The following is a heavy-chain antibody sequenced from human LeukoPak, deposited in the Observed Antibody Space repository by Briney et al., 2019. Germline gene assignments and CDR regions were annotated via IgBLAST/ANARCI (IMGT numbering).Heavy chain of an antibody. V-gene: IGHV1-2*02. J-gene: IGHJ5*02. D-gene: IGHD2-2*01. CDR1: GYTFTGYY. CDR3: ARTYCNSTRCSNWFDP. Sequence: ASVKVSCKASGYTFTGYYMHWVRQAPGQGLEWMGWINPNSGGTNYAQKFQGRVTMTRDTSISTAYMELSRLRSDDTAVYYCARTYCNSTRCSNWFDPWGQGTLVTVSS. CDR2: INPNSGGT.